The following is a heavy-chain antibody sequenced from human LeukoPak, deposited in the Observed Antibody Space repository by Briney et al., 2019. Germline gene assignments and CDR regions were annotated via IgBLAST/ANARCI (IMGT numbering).Heavy chain of an antibody. Sequence: GGSLRLSCAASGLTFSGYDMHWVRQAPGKGLEWVAVIWYDGSNKYYADSVKGRFTISRDNSKNTLYLQMNSLRAEDTAVYYCARSRASSGLLGYWGQGTLVTVSS. CDR1: GLTFSGYD. CDR3: ARSRASSGLLGY. D-gene: IGHD6-19*01. V-gene: IGHV3-33*08. CDR2: IWYDGSNK. J-gene: IGHJ4*02.